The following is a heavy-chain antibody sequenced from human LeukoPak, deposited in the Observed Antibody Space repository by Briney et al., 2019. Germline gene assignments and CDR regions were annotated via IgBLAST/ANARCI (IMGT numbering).Heavy chain of an antibody. D-gene: IGHD3-9*01. CDR3: ARELDEGFDY. CDR1: GITFSSYS. V-gene: IGHV3-21*01. J-gene: IGHJ4*02. CDR2: IGGSSRSM. Sequence: EGPTRLSRAASGITFSSYSMNRLPQAPRKTLQWVSSIGGSSRSMYYADSVKGRFTISRDNAKNSLFLQMNSLRAEDTAVYYCARELDEGFDYWGQGTLVTVSS.